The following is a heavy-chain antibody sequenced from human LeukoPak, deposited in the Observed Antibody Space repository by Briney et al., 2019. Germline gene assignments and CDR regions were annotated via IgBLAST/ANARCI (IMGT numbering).Heavy chain of an antibody. CDR2: IIPIFGTA. D-gene: IGHD3-22*01. Sequence: SVKVSCKASGGTFSSYAISWVRQAPGQGLEWMGGIIPIFGTANYAQKFQGRVTITADESTSTAYMELSSLRSEDTAVYYCARDKETYYYDSSGYYSFDYWGQGTLVTVPS. CDR1: GGTFSSYA. V-gene: IGHV1-69*01. CDR3: ARDKETYYYDSSGYYSFDY. J-gene: IGHJ4*02.